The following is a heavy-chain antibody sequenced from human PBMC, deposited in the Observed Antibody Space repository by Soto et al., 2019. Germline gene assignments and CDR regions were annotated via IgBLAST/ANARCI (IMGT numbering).Heavy chain of an antibody. J-gene: IGHJ4*02. Sequence: QVHLVESGGGLGKPGGSLRLSCVASEFTFSDHYMRWIRQAPGRGLEWLSYISGRGTTILYADSVKGRFTISRDNAKNLMFLEMNSLRAEATVVYYCARGVPADSWGQGTLVIVS. D-gene: IGHD6-6*01. CDR2: ISGRGTTI. V-gene: IGHV3-11*01. CDR3: ARGVPADS. CDR1: EFTFSDHY.